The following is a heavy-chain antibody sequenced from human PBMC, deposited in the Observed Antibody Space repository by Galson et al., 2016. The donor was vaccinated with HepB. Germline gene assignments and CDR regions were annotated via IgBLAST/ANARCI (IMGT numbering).Heavy chain of an antibody. CDR2: IYWNGDK. CDR3: AHRPPNSDRPPGGGDFDL. Sequence: PALVKPTQTLTLTCTFSGFSFTTTRRGVGWIRQPPGKALEWLGLIYWNGDKRYSPSLRSRLTITKDTSENQVVLTMTNMDPVDTATYLCAHRPPNSDRPPGGGDFDLWGRGALVTVSS. V-gene: IGHV2-5*01. D-gene: IGHD3-16*01. CDR1: GFSFTTTRRG. J-gene: IGHJ2*01.